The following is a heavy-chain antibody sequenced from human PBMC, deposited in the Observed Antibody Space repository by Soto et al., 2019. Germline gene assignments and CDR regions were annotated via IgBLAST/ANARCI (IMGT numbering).Heavy chain of an antibody. Sequence: AASVKVPCKASGGTFSIYGFSWVRQAPGQGPEWIGGIIPILTTPNYAQKFHGRVTIVADESTTTVYMELSSLKSEDTAVYYCATSVGIAPTGEDGMDVWGQGTSVTVSS. V-gene: IGHV1-69*13. D-gene: IGHD2-8*02. J-gene: IGHJ6*02. CDR1: GGTFSIYG. CDR3: ATSVGIAPTGEDGMDV. CDR2: IIPILTTP.